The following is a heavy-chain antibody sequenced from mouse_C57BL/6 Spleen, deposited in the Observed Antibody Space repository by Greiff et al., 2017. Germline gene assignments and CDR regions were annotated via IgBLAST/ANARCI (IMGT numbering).Heavy chain of an antibody. J-gene: IGHJ1*03. D-gene: IGHD1-1*01. V-gene: IGHV5-9*01. CDR2: ISGGGGNT. Sequence: EVMLVESGGGLVKPGGSLKLSCAASGFTFSSYTMSWVRQTPEKRLEWVATISGGGGNTYYPDSVKGRFTISRDNAKNTLYLQMSSLRSEDTAVYYCARHGGSNWDFDVWGTGTTVTVSS. CDR1: GFTFSSYT. CDR3: ARHGGSNWDFDV.